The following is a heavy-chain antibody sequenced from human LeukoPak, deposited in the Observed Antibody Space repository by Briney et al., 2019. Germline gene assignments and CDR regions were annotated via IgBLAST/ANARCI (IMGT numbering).Heavy chain of an antibody. Sequence: GGSLRLSCAASGFTFSSYEMNWVRQAPGKGLEWVSYISSSGSTIYYADSVKGRFTISRDNAKNSLYLQMNSLRAEDTAVYYCAREEFFSPRLGAFDIWGQGTMVTVSS. V-gene: IGHV3-48*03. J-gene: IGHJ3*02. CDR2: ISSSGSTI. CDR3: AREEFFSPRLGAFDI. D-gene: IGHD3-16*01. CDR1: GFTFSSYE.